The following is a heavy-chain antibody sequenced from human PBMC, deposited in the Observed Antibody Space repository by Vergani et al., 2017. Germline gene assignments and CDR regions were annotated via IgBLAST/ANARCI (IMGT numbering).Heavy chain of an antibody. D-gene: IGHD4-11*01. CDR2: IDHTGRP. CDR1: GGSFTSYH. Sequence: QVQLQQWGGGLLKPSETLSLTCVVNGGSFTSYHWTWIRQSPGEGLEWVGEIDHTGRPDYNPTLKSRLTMSVDKSRNQFSLTLNSVTASDTAIYFCARVNTETNGHLYYYDYMDVWGQGTAVTVS. CDR3: ARVNTETNGHLYYYDYMDV. J-gene: IGHJ6*03. V-gene: IGHV4-34*01.